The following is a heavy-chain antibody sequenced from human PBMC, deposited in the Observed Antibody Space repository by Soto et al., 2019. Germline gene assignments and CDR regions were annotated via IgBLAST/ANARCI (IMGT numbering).Heavy chain of an antibody. D-gene: IGHD3-22*01. Sequence: LRLSCAASGFTFSDYYMSRIRQAPGEGLEWVSYISSSGSTIYYADSVKGRFTISRDNAKNSLYLQMNSLRAEDTAVYYCARGYYYDSSGYYYYYYGMDVWGQGTTVTVSS. CDR3: ARGYYYDSSGYYYYYYGMDV. CDR2: ISSSGSTI. V-gene: IGHV3-11*01. J-gene: IGHJ6*02. CDR1: GFTFSDYY.